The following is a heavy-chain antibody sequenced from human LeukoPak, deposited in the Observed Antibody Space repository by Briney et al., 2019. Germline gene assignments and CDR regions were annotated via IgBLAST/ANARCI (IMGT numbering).Heavy chain of an antibody. J-gene: IGHJ4*02. V-gene: IGHV1-18*01. CDR2: ISAYNGNT. CDR1: GYTFTSYG. D-gene: IGHD4-17*01. CDR3: ASSLGFYGDPYYFDY. Sequence: ASVKVSCKASGYTFTSYGIRWVRQAPGQGLEWMGWISAYNGNTNYAQKLQGRVTMTTDTSTSTAYMELRSLRSDDTAVYYCASSLGFYGDPYYFDYWGQGTLVTVSS.